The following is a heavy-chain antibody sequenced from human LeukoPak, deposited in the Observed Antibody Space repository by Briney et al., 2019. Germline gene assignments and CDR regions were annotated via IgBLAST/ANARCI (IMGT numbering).Heavy chain of an antibody. D-gene: IGHD2-2*01. Sequence: ASVKVSCKASGYIFTDYYMHWVRQAPGQGLEWMGIINPSGGSTSYAQKFQGRVTMARDTSTSTVYMELSSLRSEDTAVYYCARWTQDIVVVPAALYNWFDPWGQGTLVTVSS. CDR2: INPSGGST. V-gene: IGHV1-46*01. CDR1: GYIFTDYY. J-gene: IGHJ5*02. CDR3: ARWTQDIVVVPAALYNWFDP.